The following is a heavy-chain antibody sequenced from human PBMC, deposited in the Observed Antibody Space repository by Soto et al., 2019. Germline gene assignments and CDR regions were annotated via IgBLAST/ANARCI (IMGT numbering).Heavy chain of an antibody. D-gene: IGHD3-22*01. CDR2: INPDTDDT. CDR1: GYTFIDYY. Sequence: ASVKVSCKASGYTFIDYYMHWVRQAPGQGLEWMGWINPDTDDTHYAQKFQGRLIMTRDTSINTVYMELSRLTSDDTAVYYCARDCFDRSGLYGMDLWGQGTTVTVSS. J-gene: IGHJ6*02. CDR3: ARDCFDRSGLYGMDL. V-gene: IGHV1-2*02.